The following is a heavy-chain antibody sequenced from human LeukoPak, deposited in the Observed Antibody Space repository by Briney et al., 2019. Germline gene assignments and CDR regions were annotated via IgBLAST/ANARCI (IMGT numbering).Heavy chain of an antibody. V-gene: IGHV1-69*04. CDR2: IIPILGIA. CDR3: ARVLTYSNYGGYYFDY. Sequence: RASVTVSCKASGGTFSIYAISWVRQAPGQGLEWVGRIIPILGIANYAQKLQGRVTMTTDTSTSTAYMELRSLRSDDTAVYYCARVLTYSNYGGYYFDYWGQGTLVTVSS. J-gene: IGHJ4*02. CDR1: GGTFSIYA. D-gene: IGHD4-11*01.